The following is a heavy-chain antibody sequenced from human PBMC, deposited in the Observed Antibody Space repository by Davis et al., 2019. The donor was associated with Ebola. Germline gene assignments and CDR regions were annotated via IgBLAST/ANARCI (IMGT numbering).Heavy chain of an antibody. CDR1: GYIFTSYW. V-gene: IGHV5-10-1*01. J-gene: IGHJ6*02. Sequence: GESLNISCQGSGYIFTSYWISWVRQLPGKGLEWLGSIDPSDSYTNYSPSFQGHVTISADKSISTAYLQWSSLKASDTAMYYCAIPSAWYYYGMDVWGQGTTVTVSS. CDR2: IDPSDSYT. D-gene: IGHD6-25*01. CDR3: AIPSAWYYYGMDV.